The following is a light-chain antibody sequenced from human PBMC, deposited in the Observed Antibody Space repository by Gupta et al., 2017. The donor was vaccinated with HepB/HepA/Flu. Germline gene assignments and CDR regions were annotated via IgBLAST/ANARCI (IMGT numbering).Light chain of an antibody. CDR1: QGISNS. J-gene: IGKJ1*01. CDR2: AAS. CDR3: QQLNTYPRT. V-gene: IGKV1-9*01. Sequence: DIQLTQSPSFLSASVGDRVTITCRTSQGISNSLAWYQQKPGKAPKVLIYAASILQSGVPSRFSGSGSGTEFSLTISSLQPDDFATYYCQQLNTYPRTFGQGTKVEIK.